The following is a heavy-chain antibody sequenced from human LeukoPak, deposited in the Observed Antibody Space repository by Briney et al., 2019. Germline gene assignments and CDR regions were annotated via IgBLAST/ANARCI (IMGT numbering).Heavy chain of an antibody. Sequence: PSETLSLTCAVSGGSISSGGYYWSWIRQPPGKGLEWIGEINHSGSTNYNPSLKSRVTISVDTSKNQFSLKLSSVTAADTAVYYCARAPQGRWFDPWGQGTLVTVSS. J-gene: IGHJ5*02. V-gene: IGHV4-34*01. D-gene: IGHD3-10*01. CDR2: INHSGST. CDR3: ARAPQGRWFDP. CDR1: GGSISSGGYY.